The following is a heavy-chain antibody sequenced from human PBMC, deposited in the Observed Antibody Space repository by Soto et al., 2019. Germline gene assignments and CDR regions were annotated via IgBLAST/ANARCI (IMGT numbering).Heavy chain of an antibody. D-gene: IGHD3-16*01. CDR3: ARIGSTLASADWYFDL. Sequence: QVQLVESGGGLVKPGGSLRLSCAASGFTLSDFYMSWIRQAPGKGLEWVSYISTSGDFIYYADSVQGRFTISRDNAKNSLYLQMNSLRAEDTAVYYCARIGSTLASADWYFDLWGRGTLVTVSS. CDR2: ISTSGDFI. CDR1: GFTLSDFY. V-gene: IGHV3-11*01. J-gene: IGHJ2*01.